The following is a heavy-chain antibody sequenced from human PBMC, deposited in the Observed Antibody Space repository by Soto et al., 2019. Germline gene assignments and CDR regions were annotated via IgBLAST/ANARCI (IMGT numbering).Heavy chain of an antibody. Sequence: EVQLVESGGGLVQPGGSLRLSCAASGFTFSSYWMSWVRQAPGKGLEWVANIKQDGSEKYYVDSVKGRFTISRDSAKNSLYLQMNSLRAEDTAVYYCARRYTVTSWSRTKYFDYWGQGTLVTVSS. D-gene: IGHD4-17*01. J-gene: IGHJ4*02. V-gene: IGHV3-7*01. CDR1: GFTFSSYW. CDR2: IKQDGSEK. CDR3: ARRYTVTSWSRTKYFDY.